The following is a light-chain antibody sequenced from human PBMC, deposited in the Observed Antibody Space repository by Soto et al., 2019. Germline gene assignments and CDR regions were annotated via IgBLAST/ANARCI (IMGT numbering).Light chain of an antibody. CDR2: DAS. CDR1: QSVSKNF. Sequence: EIVLTQSPGTLSLSPGERAALSCRASQSVSKNFLAWYQHKPGQAPRLLIDDASNRATGIPDRFGGSGSGTDFTLTISSLEAEDSAVYYCQQCATPPLTFGQWTKVEI. CDR3: QQCATPPLT. V-gene: IGKV3-20*01. J-gene: IGKJ1*01.